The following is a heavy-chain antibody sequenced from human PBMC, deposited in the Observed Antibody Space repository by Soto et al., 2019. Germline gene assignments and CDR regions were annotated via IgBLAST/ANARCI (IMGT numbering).Heavy chain of an antibody. V-gene: IGHV1-18*04. D-gene: IGHD2-15*01. Sequence: ASVKVSCKASGYTFTSYGISWVRQAPGQGLEWMGWISAYNGNTNYAQKLQGRVTMTTDTSTSTAYMELRSLRSDDTAVYYCARGICSGGSCYPRGGDYFDYWGQGTLVTVYS. CDR1: GYTFTSYG. CDR2: ISAYNGNT. J-gene: IGHJ4*02. CDR3: ARGICSGGSCYPRGGDYFDY.